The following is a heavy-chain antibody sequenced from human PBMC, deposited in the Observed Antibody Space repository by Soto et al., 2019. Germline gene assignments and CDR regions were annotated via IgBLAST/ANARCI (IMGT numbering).Heavy chain of an antibody. J-gene: IGHJ4*02. D-gene: IGHD2-15*01. CDR1: GGSLSTNP. CDR2: TGSGTGPG. V-gene: IGHV1-69*01. Sequence: QVQLVQSGTEVKKPGSSVKVSCKASGGSLSTNPISWVRQAPGQGLEWMGGTGSGTGPGNHAQKFQGRLTVTADQSTSTDYMELPNLSSEDTSVYYCARRHSGGFFRFFDSWGQGNLVTVSS. CDR3: ARRHSGGFFRFFDS.